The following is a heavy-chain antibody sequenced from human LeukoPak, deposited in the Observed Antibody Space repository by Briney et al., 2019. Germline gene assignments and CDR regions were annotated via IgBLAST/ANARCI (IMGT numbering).Heavy chain of an antibody. CDR1: GFTFNSYS. D-gene: IGHD1-26*01. CDR2: ISSSSGYI. CDR3: ARHLIMGAPTDY. Sequence: GGSLRLSCAASGFTFNSYSMNWVRQAPGKGLEWVSSISSSSGYIYYADSVKGRFTISRDNAKNSLYLQMNSLRAEDTAVYYCARHLIMGAPTDYWGQGTLVTVSS. V-gene: IGHV3-21*01. J-gene: IGHJ4*02.